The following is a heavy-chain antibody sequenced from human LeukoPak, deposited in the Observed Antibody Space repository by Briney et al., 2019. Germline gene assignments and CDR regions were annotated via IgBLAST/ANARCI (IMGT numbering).Heavy chain of an antibody. Sequence: SETLSLTCTVSGGSIRSSSYYWGWIRQPPGKGLEWIGSICYSGSTYYNPSLKSRVTISVDTSKNQFSLKLSSVTAADTAVYYCARQWDSSSWYAWGQGTLVTVSS. J-gene: IGHJ4*02. D-gene: IGHD6-13*01. CDR2: ICYSGST. V-gene: IGHV4-39*01. CDR3: ARQWDSSSWYA. CDR1: GGSIRSSSYY.